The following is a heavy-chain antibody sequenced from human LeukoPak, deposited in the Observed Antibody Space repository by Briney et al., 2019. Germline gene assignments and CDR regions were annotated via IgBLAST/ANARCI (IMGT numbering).Heavy chain of an antibody. CDR1: GGTFSSYA. J-gene: IGHJ3*02. CDR2: IIPIFGTA. Sequence: SVKVSCKASGGTFSSYAISWVRQAPGQGLEWMGGIIPIFGTANYAQKFQGRVTITTDESTSTAYMELSSLRSEDTAVYYCASTYCSSTSCSHDAFDIWGQGTMVTVSA. V-gene: IGHV1-69*05. D-gene: IGHD2-2*01. CDR3: ASTYCSSTSCSHDAFDI.